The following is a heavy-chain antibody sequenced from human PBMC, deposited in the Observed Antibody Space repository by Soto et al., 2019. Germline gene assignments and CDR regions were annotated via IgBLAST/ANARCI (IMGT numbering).Heavy chain of an antibody. J-gene: IGHJ4*02. CDR2: TYYRSKWYD. V-gene: IGHV6-1*01. D-gene: IGHD6-13*01. CDR3: ARVRFEQKLSHFDD. CDR1: GDSVSSKSVA. Sequence: PSQTLSLTCAIFGDSVSSKSVAWNWIRQSPSRGLEWLGRTYYRSKWYDDYAVSVKSRITINPDTSKNQFSLQLNSVTPEDTAVYYCARVRFEQKLSHFDDWGQGILVTVSS.